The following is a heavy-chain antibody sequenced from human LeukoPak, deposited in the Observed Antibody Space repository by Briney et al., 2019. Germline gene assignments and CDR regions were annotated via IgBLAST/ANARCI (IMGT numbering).Heavy chain of an antibody. Sequence: PGGALRLSCAASGFTFSSYWMSWVRQAPGKGLEWVANIKQDGSEKYYVDSVKGRFTISRDNSKNTLYLQMNSLRAEDTAVYYCAKWCSGGSCYGAFDIWGQGTMVTVSS. CDR2: IKQDGSEK. J-gene: IGHJ3*02. CDR3: AKWCSGGSCYGAFDI. CDR1: GFTFSSYW. D-gene: IGHD2-15*01. V-gene: IGHV3-7*01.